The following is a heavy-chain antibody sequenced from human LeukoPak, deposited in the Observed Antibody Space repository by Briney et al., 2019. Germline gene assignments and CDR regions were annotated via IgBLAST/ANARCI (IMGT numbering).Heavy chain of an antibody. Sequence: SETLSLTCTVSGGSISSYYWSWIGQPAGKGLEWIGRIYTSGSTNYNPSLKSRVTMSVDTSKNQFSLKLSSVTAADTAVYYCARVSPVAPDGSGSLYEAWGQGTLVTVSS. CDR2: IYTSGST. CDR3: ARVSPVAPDGSGSLYEA. CDR1: GGSISSYY. V-gene: IGHV4-4*07. D-gene: IGHD3-10*01. J-gene: IGHJ5*02.